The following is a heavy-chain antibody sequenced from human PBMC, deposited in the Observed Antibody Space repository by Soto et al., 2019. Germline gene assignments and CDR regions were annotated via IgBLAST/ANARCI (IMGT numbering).Heavy chain of an antibody. Sequence: QVQLQESGPGLVKPSGTLSLTCAVSSGSISSSNWWSWVRQPPGKVLEWIGEIYHSGSTNYNPFLKSRVNLSVDTYKYQLSLKRSSVAAADTAVYYCARAARDGITGTTNWAYYYYYYYMDVWGKGTTGTLSS. CDR1: SGSISSSNW. CDR3: ARAARDGITGTTNWAYYYYYYYMDV. CDR2: IYHSGST. J-gene: IGHJ6*03. D-gene: IGHD1-7*01. V-gene: IGHV4-4*02.